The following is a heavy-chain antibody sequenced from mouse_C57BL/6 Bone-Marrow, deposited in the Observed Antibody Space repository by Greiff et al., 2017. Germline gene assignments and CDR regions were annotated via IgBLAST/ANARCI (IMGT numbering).Heavy chain of an antibody. V-gene: IGHV1-64*01. CDR2: MHPNGGSP. J-gene: IGHJ4*01. CDR3: ARSYDYDDYTKDN. CDR1: GYTFTNYW. Sequence: QVQLKQPGAELVKPGASVKLSCKASGYTFTNYWMHWVKQRPGQGLEWIGMMHPNGGSPDYNEKFKSEATLSVDKSSRTAYMELSSLTSEDSAVYYGARSYDYDDYTKDNWGQGTSVTVSS. D-gene: IGHD2-4*01.